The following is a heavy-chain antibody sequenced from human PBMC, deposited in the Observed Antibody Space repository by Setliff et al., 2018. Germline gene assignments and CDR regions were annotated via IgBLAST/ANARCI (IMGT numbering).Heavy chain of an antibody. J-gene: IGHJ6*03. CDR1: GDSISSRPFY. CDR2: IYTSWST. D-gene: IGHD3-3*01. V-gene: IGHV4-61*09. CDR3: ARMTGFQYIDV. Sequence: KTSETLSLTCTVSGDSISSRPFYWGWFRQPAGKELEWIGQIYTSWSTIYNPSLKSRVTIFLDTSKNQFSLTLTSVTAADTAVYYCARMTGFQYIDVWGKGTTVTVSS.